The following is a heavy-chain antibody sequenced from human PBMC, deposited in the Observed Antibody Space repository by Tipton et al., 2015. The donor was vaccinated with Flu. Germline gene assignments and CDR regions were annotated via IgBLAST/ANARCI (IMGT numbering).Heavy chain of an antibody. D-gene: IGHD3-3*01. Sequence: TLSLTCTVAGGSIRSNSHYWGWIRQPPGKGLEWIGTIYYSGKSYYNPALKSRVTISVDTSKNQFSLKLISVTAADTAVYYCARVSPGVESWFDPWGQGTLVTVSS. CDR1: GGSIRSNSHY. J-gene: IGHJ5*02. CDR3: ARVSPGVESWFDP. V-gene: IGHV4-39*07. CDR2: IYYSGKS.